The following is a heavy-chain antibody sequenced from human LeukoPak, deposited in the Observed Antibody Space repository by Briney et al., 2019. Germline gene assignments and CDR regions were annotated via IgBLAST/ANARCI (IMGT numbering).Heavy chain of an antibody. Sequence: PSETLSLTCTVSGGSISSGDYYWSWIRQPPGKGLEWIGYIYYSGSTYYNPSLKSRVTISVDTSKNQFSLKLSSVTAADTAVYYCARVPRYYYGMDVWGQGTTVTVSS. V-gene: IGHV4-30-4*01. CDR1: GGSISSGDYY. J-gene: IGHJ6*02. CDR2: IYYSGST. CDR3: ARVPRYYYGMDV.